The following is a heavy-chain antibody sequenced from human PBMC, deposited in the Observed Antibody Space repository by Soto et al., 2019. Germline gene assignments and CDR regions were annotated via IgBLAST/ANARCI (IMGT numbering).Heavy chain of an antibody. Sequence: QVQLVQSGGEVKKPGASVKVSCKASGYTFTTYGISWVRQAPGQGLEWMGWISAYNGNTSFAQKLQGRVTMTTDTSTGTAYMELRSLRSDDTAVSSGARVVFRLFAFDIWGQGTMVTVSS. D-gene: IGHD3-22*01. J-gene: IGHJ3*02. V-gene: IGHV1-18*01. CDR1: GYTFTTYG. CDR3: ARVVFRLFAFDI. CDR2: ISAYNGNT.